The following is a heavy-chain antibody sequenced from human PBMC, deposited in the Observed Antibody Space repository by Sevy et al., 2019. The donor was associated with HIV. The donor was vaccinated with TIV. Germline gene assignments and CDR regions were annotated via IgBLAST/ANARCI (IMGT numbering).Heavy chain of an antibody. J-gene: IGHJ6*02. CDR1: GDSVSSNSAA. CDR3: ARRKDNAMDV. CDR2: TYYRSMWYY. Sequence: SQTLSLTCAISGDSVSSNSAAWNWIRQSPSRGLEWLGWTYYRSMWYYDYAGSVKGRISINPDTSKNQFSLQLNSVTPEDTAVYYCARRKDNAMDVWGQGTTVTVSS. V-gene: IGHV6-1*01. D-gene: IGHD2-8*01.